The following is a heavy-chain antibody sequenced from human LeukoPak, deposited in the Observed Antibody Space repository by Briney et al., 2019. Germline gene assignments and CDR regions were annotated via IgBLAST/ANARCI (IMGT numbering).Heavy chain of an antibody. CDR2: ISSDGTNT. CDR1: GFTFSNYW. CDR3: ARDPGHSDYINDY. Sequence: GGSPRPSCAASGFTFSNYWMHWVRQIPGKGLVWVSRISSDGTNTHYADSVKGRFTISRDNAENTLYLQMTSLRAEDTAVYYCARDPGHSDYINDYWGQGTLVTVSS. D-gene: IGHD4-11*01. J-gene: IGHJ4*02. V-gene: IGHV3-74*01.